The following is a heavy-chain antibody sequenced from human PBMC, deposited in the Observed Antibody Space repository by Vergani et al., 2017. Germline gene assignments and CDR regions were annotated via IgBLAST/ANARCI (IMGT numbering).Heavy chain of an antibody. Sequence: QVQLVQSGAEVQKPGASVKVSCKASGYTFTGYYMHWVRQPPGQGLEWMGWINPNSGGTNYAQQFQGRVTMTRDTSISTAYMELGRLGSDDTAVYYCARGYVGDGYNFGFFQHWGQGTLVTVSS. CDR2: INPNSGGT. D-gene: IGHD5-24*01. V-gene: IGHV1-2*02. CDR1: GYTFTGYY. CDR3: ARGYVGDGYNFGFFQH. J-gene: IGHJ1*01.